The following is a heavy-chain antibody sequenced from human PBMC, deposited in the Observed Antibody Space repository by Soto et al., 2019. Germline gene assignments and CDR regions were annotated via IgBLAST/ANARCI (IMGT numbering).Heavy chain of an antibody. J-gene: IGHJ4*01. D-gene: IGHD5-12*01. Sequence: SDTLSLTCAVYGGYFSGYYWNWIRQPPWKVRECILELNHIGSHNSYPSLYSRVNPSVDTSQNQFSLKLTSVSAEDTTVYYCARHPPAITNSDHWGYENLVTV. CDR1: GGYFSGYY. CDR2: LNHIGSH. CDR3: ARHPPAITNSDH. V-gene: IGHV4-34*01.